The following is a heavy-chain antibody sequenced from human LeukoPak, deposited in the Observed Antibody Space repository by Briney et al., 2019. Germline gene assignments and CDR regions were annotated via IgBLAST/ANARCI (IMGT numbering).Heavy chain of an antibody. CDR1: GCSFSSYA. V-gene: IGHV1-69*01. Sequence: GSSVKVSCKASGCSFSSYAISWVRQAPAQGLEWMGGIIPIFGTANYAQKFQGRVTITADESTSTAYMELSSLRSEDTAVYYCARGSGSFDYWGQGTLVTVSS. CDR2: IIPIFGTA. J-gene: IGHJ4*02. D-gene: IGHD3-10*01. CDR3: ARGSGSFDY.